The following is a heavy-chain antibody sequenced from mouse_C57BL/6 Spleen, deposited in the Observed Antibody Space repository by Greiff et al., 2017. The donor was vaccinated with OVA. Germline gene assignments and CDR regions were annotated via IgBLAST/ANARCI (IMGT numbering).Heavy chain of an antibody. CDR1: GYTFTSYW. CDR2: IDPSDSYT. J-gene: IGHJ1*03. CDR3: TRGYFDV. V-gene: IGHV1-69*01. Sequence: QVQLQQPGAELVMPGASVKLSCKASGYTFTSYWMHWVKQRPGQGLEWIGEIDPSDSYTNYNQKFKGKSTLTVDKSSSTAYMQLSSLTSEDSAVYYCTRGYFDVWGTGTPVTVSA.